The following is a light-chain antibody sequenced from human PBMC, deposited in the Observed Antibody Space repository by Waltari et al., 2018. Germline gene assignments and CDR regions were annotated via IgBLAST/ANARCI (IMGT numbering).Light chain of an antibody. J-gene: IGKJ4*01. CDR2: DAS. CDR3: QQRSDWLLT. CDR1: QCVSSY. V-gene: IGKV3-11*01. Sequence: VLTQSPATLSFSPGERATIPCRASQCVSSYLAWYQQKSGQAPRLPIYDASNRATGIPARFSGGGSGTDFTLTISSLEPEDFAVYYCQQRSDWLLTFGGGTKVEIK.